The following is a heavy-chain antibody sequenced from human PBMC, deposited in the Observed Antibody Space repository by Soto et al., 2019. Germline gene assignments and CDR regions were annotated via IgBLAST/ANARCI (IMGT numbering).Heavy chain of an antibody. CDR2: IFDSGST. Sequence: SVTLSLTCTVSGVSISGGVHSLRWIRQPPGKGLEWIGHIFDSGSTYYNPSLKSRLTISVDTSKNQFSLRLSSVTAADTAVYYCAREIMPLTNDWYFDLWGRGTLVTVSS. CDR1: GVSISGGVHS. CDR3: AREIMPLTNDWYFDL. V-gene: IGHV4-30-4*01. D-gene: IGHD2-8*01. J-gene: IGHJ2*01.